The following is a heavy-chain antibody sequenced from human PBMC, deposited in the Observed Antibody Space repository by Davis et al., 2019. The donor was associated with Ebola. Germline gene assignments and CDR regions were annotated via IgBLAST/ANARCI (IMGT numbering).Heavy chain of an antibody. CDR1: GGSFSGYY. J-gene: IGHJ4*02. V-gene: IGHV4-34*01. CDR3: ARGYDSSGSHFDC. Sequence: MPGGSLRLSCAVYGGSFSGYYWSWIRQPPGKGLEWIGEINHSGSTNYNPSLKSRVTISVDTSKNQFSLKLSSVTAADTAVYYCARGYDSSGSHFDCWGQGTLVTVSS. D-gene: IGHD3-22*01. CDR2: INHSGST.